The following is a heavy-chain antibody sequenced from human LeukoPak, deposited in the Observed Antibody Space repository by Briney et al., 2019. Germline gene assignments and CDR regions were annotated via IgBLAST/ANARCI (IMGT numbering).Heavy chain of an antibody. Sequence: ASVKVSCKASGYTFTGYYMHWVRQAPGQGLEWMGWINPNSGGTNYAQKFQGRVTMTRDTSISTAYMELSRLRSDDTAVYYCARGFIREWELFSSWFDPWGQGTLVTVSS. CDR2: INPNSGGT. CDR3: ARGFIREWELFSSWFDP. CDR1: GYTFTGYY. D-gene: IGHD3-10*01. J-gene: IGHJ5*02. V-gene: IGHV1-2*02.